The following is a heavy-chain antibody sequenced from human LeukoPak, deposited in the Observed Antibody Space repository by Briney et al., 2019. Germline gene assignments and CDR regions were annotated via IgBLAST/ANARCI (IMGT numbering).Heavy chain of an antibody. CDR1: GGSISNYY. J-gene: IGHJ3*01. CDR2: IYYSGST. Sequence: TSETLSLTCTVSGGSISNYYWSWIRQPPGKGLEWIAYIYYSGSTSYNPSLKSRVTISVDTSKNQFSLLLNSVTPEDTAVYYCTRDSGLGNDAFDVWGQGTMVTVSS. D-gene: IGHD3-10*01. CDR3: TRDSGLGNDAFDV. V-gene: IGHV4-59*12.